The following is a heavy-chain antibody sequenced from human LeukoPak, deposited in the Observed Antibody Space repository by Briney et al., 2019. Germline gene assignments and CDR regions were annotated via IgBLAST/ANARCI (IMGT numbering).Heavy chain of an antibody. CDR1: GFSFSSYA. CDR2: ISGSGDNT. J-gene: IGHJ4*02. V-gene: IGHV3-23*01. CDR3: AKGGRGSIATRPDY. D-gene: IGHD6-6*01. Sequence: GGSLRLSCAASGFSFSSYAMNWVRQAPGKGLEWVSAISGSGDNTYYADSVKGRFTISRDNSKDTLYMEMNSLRAEDTAVYYCAKGGRGSIATRPDYWGQGTLVTVSS.